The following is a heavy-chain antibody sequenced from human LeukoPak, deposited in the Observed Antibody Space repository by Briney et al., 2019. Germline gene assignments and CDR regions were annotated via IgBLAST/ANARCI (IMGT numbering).Heavy chain of an antibody. J-gene: IGHJ4*02. V-gene: IGHV3-7*01. D-gene: IGHD2/OR15-2a*01. CDR3: AREFFPPGLLTIVSDK. Sequence: GGSLRLSCVASGFTFRNSYMSWVRQAPGKGLEWVANIGYDGSQKNYVDSVKGRFTISRDNAKNSLYLQIDSLRAEDTAVYYCAREFFPPGLLTIVSDKWGQGTLLTVSS. CDR2: IGYDGSQK. CDR1: GFTFRNSY.